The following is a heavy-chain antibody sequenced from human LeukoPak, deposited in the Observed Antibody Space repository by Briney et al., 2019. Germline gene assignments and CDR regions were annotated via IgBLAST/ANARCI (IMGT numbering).Heavy chain of an antibody. CDR2: IIPIFGTA. CDR1: GGTFSSYA. J-gene: IGHJ5*02. D-gene: IGHD2-15*01. V-gene: IGHV1-69*05. Sequence: GASVKVSCKASGGTFSSYAISWVRQAPGQGLEWMGGIIPIFGTANYAQKFQGRVTITTDESTSTAYMELSSLRSEDTAVYYCARVYCSGGSCYSEFARNWFDPWGQGTLVTVSS. CDR3: ARVYCSGGSCYSEFARNWFDP.